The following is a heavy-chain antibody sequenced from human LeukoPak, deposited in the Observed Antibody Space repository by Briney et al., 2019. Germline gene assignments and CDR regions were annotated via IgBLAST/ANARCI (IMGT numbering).Heavy chain of an antibody. J-gene: IGHJ4*02. Sequence: GGSLRLSCAASGYTFSSYGMHWVRQAPGKGLEWVAFIRYDGSNKYYADSVKGRFTISRDNSKNTLYLQMNSLRAEDTAVYYCAKDQMVYSSSHDYWGQGTLVTVSS. V-gene: IGHV3-30*02. CDR1: GYTFSSYG. D-gene: IGHD6-13*01. CDR2: IRYDGSNK. CDR3: AKDQMVYSSSHDY.